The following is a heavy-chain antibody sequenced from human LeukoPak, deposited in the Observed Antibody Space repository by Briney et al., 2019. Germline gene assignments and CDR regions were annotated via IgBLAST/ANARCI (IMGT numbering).Heavy chain of an antibody. Sequence: PGGSLRLSCEASGFTFSSYAMHWVRQAPGKGLEYVSAISSNGGSTYYANSVKGRFTISRDNSKNALYLQMNSLRAEDTAVYYCARVPVAEDYYYYMDVWGKGTTVTVSS. J-gene: IGHJ6*03. CDR2: ISSNGGST. D-gene: IGHD6-13*01. V-gene: IGHV3-64*01. CDR1: GFTFSSYA. CDR3: ARVPVAEDYYYYMDV.